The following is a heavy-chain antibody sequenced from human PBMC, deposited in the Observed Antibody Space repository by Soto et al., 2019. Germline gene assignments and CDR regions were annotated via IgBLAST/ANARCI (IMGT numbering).Heavy chain of an antibody. CDR1: GFTFTSYT. Sequence: GGSLRLSCAASGFTFTSYTFNWVRQAPGKGLEWVSCISTTSGYIYYADSVKGRFTISRDNTKNSLYLQMNSLRVEDTAIYYCARKGYGEYGGMDVWGQGTMVTVSS. CDR2: ISTTSGYI. V-gene: IGHV3-21*01. D-gene: IGHD5-18*01. CDR3: ARKGYGEYGGMDV. J-gene: IGHJ6*02.